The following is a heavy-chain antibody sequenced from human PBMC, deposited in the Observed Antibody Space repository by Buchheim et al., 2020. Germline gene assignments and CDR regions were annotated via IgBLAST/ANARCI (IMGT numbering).Heavy chain of an antibody. CDR1: GGTFSNYG. Sequence: QVQLVQSEAEVKKPGSSVKVSCKSSGGTFSNYGINWVRQAPGQGLEWMGGIIPLLGTVNNAQKFQGRVTITADKSTSTAYMELSSLRSEDTAVYYCARELELEPYAFDIWGQGT. CDR3: ARELELEPYAFDI. J-gene: IGHJ3*02. CDR2: IIPLLGTV. V-gene: IGHV1-69*06. D-gene: IGHD1-1*01.